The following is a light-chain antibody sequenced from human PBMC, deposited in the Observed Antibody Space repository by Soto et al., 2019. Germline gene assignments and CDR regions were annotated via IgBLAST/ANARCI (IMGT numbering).Light chain of an antibody. CDR3: SSYTSSGTLL. CDR2: EVI. V-gene: IGLV2-14*01. CDR1: SSDVGVYNY. Sequence: QSVLTQPASVSGSPGQSITISCTGTSSDVGVYNYVSWYQQHPDKAPKLMIYEVINRPSAISNRFSGSKSGNTASLTIAGLQAEDDADYYCSSYTSSGTLLFGGGTKLTVL. J-gene: IGLJ2*01.